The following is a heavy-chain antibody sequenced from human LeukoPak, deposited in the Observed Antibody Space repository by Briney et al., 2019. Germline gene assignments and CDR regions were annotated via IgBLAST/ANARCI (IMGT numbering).Heavy chain of an antibody. J-gene: IGHJ4*02. CDR1: GDSISNAAYY. CDR2: IYPSGST. D-gene: IGHD3-3*01. V-gene: IGHV4-61*02. CDR3: ARGGHYDFWSSYKDY. Sequence: SETLSLTCTVSGDSISNAAYYWSWIRQPAGKGLEWIGRIYPSGSTKYNPSLKSRVSISSDTSKTQLSLKLTSVTAADTAVYYCARGGHYDFWSSYKDYWGQGILVTVSS.